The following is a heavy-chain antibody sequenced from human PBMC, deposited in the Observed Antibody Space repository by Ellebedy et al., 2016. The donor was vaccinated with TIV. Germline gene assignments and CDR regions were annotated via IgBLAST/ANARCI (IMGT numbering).Heavy chain of an antibody. CDR1: GYTFTSYG. D-gene: IGHD5-24*01. V-gene: IGHV1-46*01. Sequence: ASVKVSCKASGYTFTSYGISWVRQAPGQGLEWMGIINPSGGSTSYAQKFQGRVTMTRDTSTSTVYMELSSLRSDDTAVYYCARDVRYAFDIWGQGTTVTVSS. CDR2: INPSGGST. J-gene: IGHJ3*02. CDR3: ARDVRYAFDI.